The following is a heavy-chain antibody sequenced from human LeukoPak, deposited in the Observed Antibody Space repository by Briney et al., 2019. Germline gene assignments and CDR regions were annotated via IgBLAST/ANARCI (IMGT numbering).Heavy chain of an antibody. Sequence: SETLSLTCTVSGGSISGSSYYWGWIRQPPGKGLGWIGSIYYSGTTYYNPSLKSRVTIFVDTSKNEFSLNLSSVTAADTAVYYCASDILTGYGAFDFWGQGTVVTVSS. D-gene: IGHD3-9*01. CDR2: IYYSGTT. J-gene: IGHJ3*01. V-gene: IGHV4-39*01. CDR3: ASDILTGYGAFDF. CDR1: GGSISGSSYY.